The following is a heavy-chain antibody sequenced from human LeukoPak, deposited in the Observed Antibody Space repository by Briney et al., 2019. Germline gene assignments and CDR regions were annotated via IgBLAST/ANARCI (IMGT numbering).Heavy chain of an antibody. V-gene: IGHV1-8*01. CDR2: MNPNSGNT. CDR3: ARGLHVLRYFDWPPARKYYFDY. Sequence: EASVKVSCKASGYTFTSYDINWVRQATGQGLEWMGWMNPNSGNTGYAQKIQGRVTMTRNTSISTAYMELSSLRSEDTAVYYCARGLHVLRYFDWPPARKYYFDYWGQGTLVTVSS. D-gene: IGHD3-9*01. CDR1: GYTFTSYD. J-gene: IGHJ4*02.